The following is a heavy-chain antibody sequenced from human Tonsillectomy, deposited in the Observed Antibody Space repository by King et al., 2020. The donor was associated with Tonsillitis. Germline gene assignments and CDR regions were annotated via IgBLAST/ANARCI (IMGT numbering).Heavy chain of an antibody. V-gene: IGHV3-33*08. CDR2: IWFDGSNK. J-gene: IGHJ4*02. CDR3: ARGFDSSSSPGLDH. D-gene: IGHD6-6*01. Sequence: HVQLVESGGGMVQPGTSLRLSCAAAGFTFSSHGMHWVRQAPGKGLEWVALIWFDGSNKYYGDSVKGRFTISRDTSKNTLYLQMNSLRVEDMAVYYCARGFDSSSSPGLDHWGQGTLVTVSS. CDR1: GFTFSSHG.